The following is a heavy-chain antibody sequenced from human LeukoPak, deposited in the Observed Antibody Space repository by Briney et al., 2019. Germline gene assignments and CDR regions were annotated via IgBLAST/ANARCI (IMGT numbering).Heavy chain of an antibody. J-gene: IGHJ4*02. V-gene: IGHV4-59*01. CDR2: IYYSGST. D-gene: IGHD6-13*01. Sequence: PSETLSLTCTVSGGSISSYYWSWIRQPPGKGLEWIGYIYYSGSTNYNPSLKSRVTVSVDTSKNQFSLKLSSVTAADTAVYYCARMGGYSSSWYGYYFDYWGQGTLVTVSS. CDR3: ARMGGYSSSWYGYYFDY. CDR1: GGSISSYY.